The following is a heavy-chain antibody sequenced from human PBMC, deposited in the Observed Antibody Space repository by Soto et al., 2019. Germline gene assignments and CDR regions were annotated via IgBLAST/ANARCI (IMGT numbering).Heavy chain of an antibody. J-gene: IGHJ3*01. Sequence: QVQLVQSGAEERKPGSSVKVSCKASGGTFSTYTIYWVRQAPGQGLEWVGRIIPLFGTTKYAQNFQGRVTITAEESTSSAYMELSSLRAEDTAVSYCARRLDHRADDALDVCGEGTAVSVSA. D-gene: IGHD6-25*01. CDR2: IIPLFGTT. CDR3: ARRLDHRADDALDV. CDR1: GGTFSTYT. V-gene: IGHV1-69*18.